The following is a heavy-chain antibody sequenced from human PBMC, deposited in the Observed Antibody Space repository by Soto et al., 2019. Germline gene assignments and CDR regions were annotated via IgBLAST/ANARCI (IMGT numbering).Heavy chain of an antibody. CDR3: AASIFYYAMDV. J-gene: IGHJ6*02. Sequence: GESLKISCKGSGSTFTNYWIGWVRQMPGKGLEWMGIIYPGDSDTKYNPSFQGQVTISADKSITTTYLRWTSLKASDTAISYCAASIFYYAMDVWGQGTTVTVSS. CDR2: IYPGDSDT. CDR1: GSTFTNYW. V-gene: IGHV5-51*01.